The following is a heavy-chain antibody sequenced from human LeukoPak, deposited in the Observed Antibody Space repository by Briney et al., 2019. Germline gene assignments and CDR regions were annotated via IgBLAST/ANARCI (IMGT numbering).Heavy chain of an antibody. CDR3: ARGGYDFWSGYYYYGMDV. V-gene: IGHV1-8*01. CDR2: MNPNSGNT. J-gene: IGHJ6*02. CDR1: GYTFTSYD. Sequence: ASVKVSCKASGYTFTSYDINWVRQATGQGLEWMGWMNPNSGNTGYAQKFQGRVTMTRNTSISTAYMELSSLRSEDTAVYYCARGGYDFWSGYYYYGMDVWGQGTTVTVSS. D-gene: IGHD3-3*01.